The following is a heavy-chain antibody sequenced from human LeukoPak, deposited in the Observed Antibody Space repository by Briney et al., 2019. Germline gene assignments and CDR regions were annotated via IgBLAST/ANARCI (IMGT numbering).Heavy chain of an antibody. CDR2: IYHSGST. V-gene: IGHV4-59*08. CDR3: ARGATNWFDP. CDR1: GGSISTYY. Sequence: SETLSLTCTLSGGSISTYYWSWIRQPPGKGLEWIGYIYHSGSTNYNPSLKSRVTISVDTSKNQFSLKLSSVTAADTAVYYCARGATNWFDPWGQGTLVTVSS. J-gene: IGHJ5*02.